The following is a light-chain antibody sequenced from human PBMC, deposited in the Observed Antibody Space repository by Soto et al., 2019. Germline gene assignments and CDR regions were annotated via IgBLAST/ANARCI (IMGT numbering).Light chain of an antibody. CDR3: QQSYSTPIT. J-gene: IGKJ5*01. CDR1: QSISTW. Sequence: IQMPQSPSTLSASVGDRVTITCLASQSISTWLAWYQQKPGKAPKVLIYAASNLQSGVPSRFSGSGSGTDFTLTISSLQPEDFATYYCQQSYSTPITFGQGTRLEI. V-gene: IGKV1-39*01. CDR2: AAS.